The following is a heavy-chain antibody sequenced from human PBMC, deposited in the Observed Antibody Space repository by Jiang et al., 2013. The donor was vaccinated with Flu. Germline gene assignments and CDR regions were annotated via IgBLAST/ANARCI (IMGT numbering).Heavy chain of an antibody. CDR2: IYPGDSDT. V-gene: IGHV5-51*01. D-gene: IGHD4-17*01. J-gene: IGHJ2*01. Sequence: PGKGLEWMGIIYPGDSDTRYSPSFQGQVTISADKSISTAYLQWSSLKASDTAMYYCARIGGDYAAYPYWYFDLWGRGTLVTVSS. CDR3: ARIGGDYAAYPYWYFDL.